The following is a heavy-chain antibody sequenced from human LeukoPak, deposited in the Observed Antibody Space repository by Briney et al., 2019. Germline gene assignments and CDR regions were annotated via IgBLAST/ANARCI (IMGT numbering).Heavy chain of an antibody. CDR1: GFTFSSYS. Sequence: GGSLRLSCAASGFTFSSYSMNWVRQAPGKGLEWVSSISSSSSYIYYADSVKGRFTISRDNAKNSLYLQMTSLRAEDTAVYYCARDPRAAGRLFDYWGQGTLVTVSS. D-gene: IGHD6-19*01. V-gene: IGHV3-21*01. J-gene: IGHJ4*02. CDR3: ARDPRAAGRLFDY. CDR2: ISSSSSYI.